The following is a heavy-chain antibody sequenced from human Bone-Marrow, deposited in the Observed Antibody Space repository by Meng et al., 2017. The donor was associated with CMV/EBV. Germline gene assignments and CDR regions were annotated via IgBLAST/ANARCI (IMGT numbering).Heavy chain of an antibody. CDR1: GGTFSSYA. D-gene: IGHD6-19*01. CDR3: ARGYSSGWAEYFQH. CDR2: IIPIFGTA. Sequence: QVHLGQCGDEVKKPGSSVKVSCKASGGTFSSYAISWVRQAPGQGLEWMGGIIPIFGTANYAQKFQGRVTITADESTSTAYMELSSLRSEDTAVYYCARGYSSGWAEYFQHWGQGTLVTVSS. J-gene: IGHJ1*01. V-gene: IGHV1-69*12.